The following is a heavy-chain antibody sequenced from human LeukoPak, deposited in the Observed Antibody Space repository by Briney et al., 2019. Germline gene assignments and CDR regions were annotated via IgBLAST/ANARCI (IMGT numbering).Heavy chain of an antibody. J-gene: IGHJ5*01. Sequence: SETLSLTCTVSGGSISNYYWSWIRQPPGKGLEWIGYLYYSGSTDYNPSLKSRVTISVDTSKSQFYLKLKSVTAADTAVYYCASQRFGELRVHFDSWGLGTLVTVSS. D-gene: IGHD3-10*01. CDR1: GGSISNYY. CDR2: LYYSGST. CDR3: ASQRFGELRVHFDS. V-gene: IGHV4-59*08.